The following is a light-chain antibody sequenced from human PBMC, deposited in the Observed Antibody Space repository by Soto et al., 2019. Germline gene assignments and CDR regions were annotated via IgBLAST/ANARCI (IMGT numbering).Light chain of an antibody. CDR1: SSDVGGYNY. V-gene: IGLV2-14*01. CDR3: SSYTRSSPLL. Sequence: QSALTQPASVSGSPGQSITISCTGTSSDVGGYNYVSWYQQHPGKAPKLMIYEVSNRPSGVSNRFSGSKSGNTASLTISGLQAEDEADYYCSSYTRSSPLLFGGGTKVTVL. CDR2: EVS. J-gene: IGLJ2*01.